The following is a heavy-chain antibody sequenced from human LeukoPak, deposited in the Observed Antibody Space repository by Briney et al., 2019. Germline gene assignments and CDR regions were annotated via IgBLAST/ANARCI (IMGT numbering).Heavy chain of an antibody. CDR1: GGSITSNH. CDR3: ARHRGGYPFDY. V-gene: IGHV4-59*08. D-gene: IGHD3-22*01. J-gene: IGHJ4*02. CDR2: ITYSGRT. Sequence: SETLSLTCIVSGGSITSNHWGWIRQPPGEGLEWLGYITYSGRTNYNPSLKSRVTMSVDTSNNHFSLRLSPVTAADTAVYYCARHRGGYPFDYWGQGTLVTVSS.